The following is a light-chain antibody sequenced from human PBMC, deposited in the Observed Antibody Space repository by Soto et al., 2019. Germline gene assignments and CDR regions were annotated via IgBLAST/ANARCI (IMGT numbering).Light chain of an antibody. CDR3: QQLNGCQLA. J-gene: IGKJ4*01. CDR2: SAS. V-gene: IGKV1-9*01. Sequence: DIQLTQSPSFLSASVGDTVTITYRASQGMSTYLAWYQQKPGKVPKLLIRSASTLQSGVPPRFSGGGSGTEFTLSISALQPDDSGIYYCQQLNGCQLAFGGGNKGEIK. CDR1: QGMSTY.